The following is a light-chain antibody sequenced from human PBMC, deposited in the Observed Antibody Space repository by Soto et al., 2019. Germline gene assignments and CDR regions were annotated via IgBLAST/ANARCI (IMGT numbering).Light chain of an antibody. CDR3: QQYGSSPPIT. J-gene: IGKJ5*01. V-gene: IGKV3-20*01. CDR1: QSVGSN. Sequence: EIVLTQSPGTLSVSPGERATLSCRASQSVGSNLVWYQQKPGQAPRLLIYGASSRATGIPDRFSGSGSGTDFTLTISRLEPEDFAVYYCQQYGSSPPITFGQGTRLEIK. CDR2: GAS.